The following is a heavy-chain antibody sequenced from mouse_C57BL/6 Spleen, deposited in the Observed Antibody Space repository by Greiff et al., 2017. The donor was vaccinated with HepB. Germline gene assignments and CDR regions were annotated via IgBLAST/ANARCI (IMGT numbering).Heavy chain of an antibody. V-gene: IGHV1-76*01. D-gene: IGHD2-5*01. J-gene: IGHJ3*01. Sequence: QVQLQQSGAELVRPGASVKLSCKASGYTFTDYYINWVKQRPGQGLEWIARIYPGSGNTYYNEKFKGKATLTAEKSSSTAYMQLSSLTSEDSAVYFCARTYYSNYAWFAYWGQGTLVTVSA. CDR2: IYPGSGNT. CDR1: GYTFTDYY. CDR3: ARTYYSNYAWFAY.